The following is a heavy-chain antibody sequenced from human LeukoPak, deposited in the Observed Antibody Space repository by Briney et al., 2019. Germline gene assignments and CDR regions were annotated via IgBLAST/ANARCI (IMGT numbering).Heavy chain of an antibody. Sequence: PGGSLRLSCAASGFTFSSYWMDWVRQAPGKGLEWVANIKQDGSEMYYVDSVKGRFTISRDNTKNSLFLQMSSLRAEDTAVYFCASSYFDSSTHAYDIWGQGTMVTVSS. CDR2: IKQDGSEM. V-gene: IGHV3-7*01. J-gene: IGHJ3*02. CDR1: GFTFSSYW. CDR3: ASSYFDSSTHAYDI. D-gene: IGHD3-22*01.